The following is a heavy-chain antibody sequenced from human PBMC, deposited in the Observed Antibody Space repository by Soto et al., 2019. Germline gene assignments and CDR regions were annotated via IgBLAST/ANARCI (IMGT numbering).Heavy chain of an antibody. Sequence: GGSLRLSCAASGFTLSSFWMTWVRQAPGKGLEWVASIKQDGSEQYYVDSVKGRFTISRDNAMNTLFLQMHSLRVEDTAVYYCARPPHGMDVWGQGTTVPVSS. CDR1: GFTLSSFW. CDR2: IKQDGSEQ. CDR3: ARPPHGMDV. V-gene: IGHV3-7*03. J-gene: IGHJ6*02.